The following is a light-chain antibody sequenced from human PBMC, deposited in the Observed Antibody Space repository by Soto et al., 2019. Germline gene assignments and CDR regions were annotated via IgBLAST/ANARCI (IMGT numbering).Light chain of an antibody. V-gene: IGLV2-8*01. Sequence: QSALTQPPSASGSPGQSVTISFTGTSSDVGGYNYVSWYQQHPGKAPKLMISEVSKRPSGVPDRFSGYKSGNTASLTGSGLQAEDEADYYCSSFAGNNNLVFGGGTKLTVL. J-gene: IGLJ2*01. CDR1: SSDVGGYNY. CDR3: SSFAGNNNLV. CDR2: EVS.